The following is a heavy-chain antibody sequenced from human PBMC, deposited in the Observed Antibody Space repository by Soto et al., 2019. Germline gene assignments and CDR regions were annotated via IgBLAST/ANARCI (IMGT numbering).Heavy chain of an antibody. V-gene: IGHV3-21*06. CDR3: ARESEDLTSNFDY. J-gene: IGHJ4*02. CDR1: GFTFTRYS. Sequence: EVQLVESGGGLVKPGGSLRLSCAASGFTFTRYSMNWVRHAPGKGLEWGSSISSTTNYIYYGDSMKGRFTISRDNAKNSLYLEMNSRRAEDTAVYYGARESEDLTSNFDYWGQGTLVTVSS. CDR2: ISSTTNYI.